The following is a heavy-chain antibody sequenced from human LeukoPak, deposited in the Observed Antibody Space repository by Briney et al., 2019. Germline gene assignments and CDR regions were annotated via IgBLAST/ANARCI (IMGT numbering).Heavy chain of an antibody. CDR2: IRYDGSNK. Sequence: PGGSLRLSCAASGFTFSSYGMHWVRQAPGKGLEWVAFIRYDGSNKYYADSVKGRFTISRDNSKNTLYLQMNSLGAEDTAVYFCIRSLMGDTDCWGQGTLVSVSS. J-gene: IGHJ4*02. V-gene: IGHV3-30*02. CDR1: GFTFSSYG. CDR3: IRSLMGDTDC. D-gene: IGHD3-16*01.